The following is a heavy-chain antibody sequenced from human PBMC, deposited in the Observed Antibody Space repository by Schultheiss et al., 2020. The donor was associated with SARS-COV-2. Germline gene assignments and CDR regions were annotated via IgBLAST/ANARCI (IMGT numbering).Heavy chain of an antibody. CDR3: ARVRDGYNYGDFDY. D-gene: IGHD5-24*01. J-gene: IGHJ4*02. Sequence: SQTLSLTCTVSGGSISSGDYYWSWIRQHPGKGLEWIGYIYYSGSTYYNPSLKSRVTISVDTSKNQFSLKLSSLTAADTAVYYCARVRDGYNYGDFDYWGQGTLVTVSS. CDR2: IYYSGST. CDR1: GGSISSGDYY. V-gene: IGHV4-31*03.